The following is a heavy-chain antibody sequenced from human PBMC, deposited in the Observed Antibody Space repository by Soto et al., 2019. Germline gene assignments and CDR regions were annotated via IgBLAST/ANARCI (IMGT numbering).Heavy chain of an antibody. CDR1: GGTFSSYA. V-gene: IGHV1-69*01. D-gene: IGHD3-10*01. J-gene: IGHJ4*02. Sequence: QVQLVQSGAEVKKPGSSAKVSWKASGGTFSSYAISWVRQAPGQGLEWMGGIIPIFGTANYAQKFQGRVTITADESTSTAYMELSSLRSEDTAVYYCARLMMVRGVITGGMDYWGQGTLVTVSS. CDR2: IIPIFGTA. CDR3: ARLMMVRGVITGGMDY.